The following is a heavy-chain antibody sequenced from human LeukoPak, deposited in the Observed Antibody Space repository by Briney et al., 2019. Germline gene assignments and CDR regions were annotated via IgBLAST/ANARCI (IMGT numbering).Heavy chain of an antibody. D-gene: IGHD5-24*01. J-gene: IGHJ3*02. Sequence: PGGSLRLSCAASGFTFSSYAMHWVRQAPGKGLEWVAVISYDGSNKYYADSVKGRFTISRDNSKNTLYLQMNSLRAEDTAVYYCARDSWLDAFDIWGQGTMVTVSS. CDR2: ISYDGSNK. CDR1: GFTFSSYA. V-gene: IGHV3-30-3*01. CDR3: ARDSWLDAFDI.